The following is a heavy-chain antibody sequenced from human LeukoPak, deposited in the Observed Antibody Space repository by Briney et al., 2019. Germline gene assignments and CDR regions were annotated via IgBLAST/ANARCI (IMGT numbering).Heavy chain of an antibody. CDR3: AGAVGGNFYFDS. J-gene: IGHJ4*02. CDR1: ATSFTSYW. Sequence: GESLKISCKASATSFTSYWFGWVRQMPGKGLEWMGIIHLRDSDTRYSPSFQGQVTISADKSITTAYLQWSSLKASDTAMYYCAGAVGGNFYFDSWGQGTLVTVSS. D-gene: IGHD6-19*01. V-gene: IGHV5-51*01. CDR2: IHLRDSDT.